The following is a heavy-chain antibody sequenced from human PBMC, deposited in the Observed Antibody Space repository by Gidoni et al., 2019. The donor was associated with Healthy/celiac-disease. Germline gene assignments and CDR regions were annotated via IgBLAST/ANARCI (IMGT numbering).Heavy chain of an antibody. CDR1: GFAFSRMR. D-gene: IGHD2-21*02. Sequence: EVQLLESGGGLVKLGESLSLSCAASGFAFSRMRMTWVRLAPGKGLEWVSSISSIISYIYYADSVKGRFTISRDNAKNSLYLQMNSLRAEDTAVYYCAREDIVVVTATRSPNVYYYYGMDVWGQGTTVTVSS. V-gene: IGHV3-21*01. J-gene: IGHJ6*02. CDR3: AREDIVVVTATRSPNVYYYYGMDV. CDR2: ISSIISYI.